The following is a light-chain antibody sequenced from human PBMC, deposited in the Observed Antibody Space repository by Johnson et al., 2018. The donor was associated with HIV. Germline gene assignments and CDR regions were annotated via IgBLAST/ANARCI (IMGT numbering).Light chain of an antibody. CDR3: AAWDDSLNGLV. Sequence: QSVLTQPPSVSAAPGQKVTISCSGSSSNIGNHYVSWYQQLPGTAPKLLICENNKRPSGIPDRFSGSKSGTSANLGIPGPQTGDEADYYCAAWDDSLNGLVFGTGTKVTVL. J-gene: IGLJ1*01. V-gene: IGLV1-51*02. CDR2: ENN. CDR1: SSNIGNHY.